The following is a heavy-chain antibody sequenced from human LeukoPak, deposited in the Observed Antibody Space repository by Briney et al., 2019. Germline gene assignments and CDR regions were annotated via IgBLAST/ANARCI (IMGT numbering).Heavy chain of an antibody. CDR2: NSAYNGNT. D-gene: IGHD3-16*01. V-gene: IGHV1-18*01. CDR1: GYTFTSYG. Sequence: ASVKVSCKASGYTFTSYGISWVRQAPGQGLEWMGWNSAYNGNTNYAQKLQGRVTMTTDTSTSTAYMELRSLRSDDTAVYYCATPRLGLYYYYGMDVWGQGTTVTVSS. J-gene: IGHJ6*02. CDR3: ATPRLGLYYYYGMDV.